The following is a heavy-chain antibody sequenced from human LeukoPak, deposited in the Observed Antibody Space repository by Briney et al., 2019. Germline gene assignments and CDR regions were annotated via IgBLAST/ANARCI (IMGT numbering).Heavy chain of an antibody. CDR2: LYHDGPTT. D-gene: IGHD3-16*01. J-gene: IGHJ1*01. V-gene: IGHV3-33*01. CDR3: ARVASTGAYER. Sequence: GGSLRLSCAAPGFTLRTNGMIWARQPPGKGREGVVLLYHDGPTTYSTESVQGRFTIFRDNSKNTLFLQRNTLRAENTALYYWARVASTGAYERWGQGTPVTVSS. CDR1: GFTLRTNG.